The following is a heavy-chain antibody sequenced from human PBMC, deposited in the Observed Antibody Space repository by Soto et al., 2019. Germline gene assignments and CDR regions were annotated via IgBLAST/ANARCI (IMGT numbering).Heavy chain of an antibody. V-gene: IGHV3-11*01. D-gene: IGHD6-19*01. CDR3: ASEVSIAVAGRDY. CDR1: RFTFSDYY. Sequence: GGSLRLSCAASRFTFSDYYMIWIRQAPGKGLEWVSYISSSGSTIYYADSVKGRFTISRDNAKNSLYLQMNSLRAEDTAVYYCASEVSIAVAGRDYWGQGTLVTVSS. J-gene: IGHJ4*02. CDR2: ISSSGSTI.